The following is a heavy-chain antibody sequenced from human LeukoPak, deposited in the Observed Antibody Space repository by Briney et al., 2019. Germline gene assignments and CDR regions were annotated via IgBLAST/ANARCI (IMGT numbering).Heavy chain of an antibody. CDR2: ISSSGSSI. V-gene: IGHV3-11*04. CDR3: ARARPYCSGGNCYSLDY. CDR1: GFSFSDYY. Sequence: PGGSLRLSCAASGFSFSDYYMSWIRQAPGKALEWVSSISSSGSSIYYADSVKGRFTISRDNAKNSLYLQMNSLRAEDTAVYYCARARPYCSGGNCYSLDYWGQGTLVTVSS. D-gene: IGHD2-15*01. J-gene: IGHJ4*02.